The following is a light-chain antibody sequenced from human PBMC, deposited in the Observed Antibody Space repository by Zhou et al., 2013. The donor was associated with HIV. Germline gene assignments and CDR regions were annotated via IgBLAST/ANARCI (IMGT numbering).Light chain of an antibody. CDR3: LQHTSYPLT. CDR1: QRISSW. Sequence: DIQMTQSPSTLSASVGDRVTITCRASQRISSWLAWYQQKPGKAPKLLIYAASTLQSGVPSRFSGSGSGTEFTLTISSLQPEDFATYYCLQHTSYPLTFGQGTKVDIK. J-gene: IGKJ1*01. V-gene: IGKV1-5*01. CDR2: AAS.